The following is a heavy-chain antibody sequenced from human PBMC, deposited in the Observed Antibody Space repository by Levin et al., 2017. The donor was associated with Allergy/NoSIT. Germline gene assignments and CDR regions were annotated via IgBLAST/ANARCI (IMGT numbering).Heavy chain of an antibody. Sequence: GGSLRLSCAASGFTFSSYGMHWVRQAPGKGLEWVAVISYDGSNKYYADSVKGRFTISRDNSKNTLYLQMNSLRAEDTAVYYCAKVDRRVVPAAIYYYYYGMDVWGQGTTVTVSS. CDR2: ISYDGSNK. V-gene: IGHV3-30*18. CDR3: AKVDRRVVPAAIYYYYYGMDV. CDR1: GFTFSSYG. D-gene: IGHD2-2*01. J-gene: IGHJ6*02.